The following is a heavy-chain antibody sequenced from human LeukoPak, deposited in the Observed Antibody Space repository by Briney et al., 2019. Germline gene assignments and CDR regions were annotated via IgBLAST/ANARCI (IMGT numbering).Heavy chain of an antibody. D-gene: IGHD1-14*01. CDR1: GFTFSSYA. CDR3: AKEEPYNWFDP. Sequence: QTGGSLRLSCAASGFTFSSYAMHWVRQAPGKGLEWVAFIRYDGRNKYYADSVKGRFTISRDNSKNTLYLQMNSLRVEDTAVYYCAKEEPYNWFDPWGQGTLVTVSP. J-gene: IGHJ5*02. CDR2: IRYDGRNK. V-gene: IGHV3-30*02.